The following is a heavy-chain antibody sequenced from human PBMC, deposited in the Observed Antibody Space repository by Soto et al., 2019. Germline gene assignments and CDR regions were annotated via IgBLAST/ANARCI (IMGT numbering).Heavy chain of an antibody. CDR3: ARHPGYSSSWPVPYYFDY. CDR2: IYYSGST. Sequence: PSETLSLTCTVSGGSISSSSYYWGRIRQPPGKGLEWIGSIYYSGSTYYNPSLKSRVTISVDTSKNQFSLKLSSMTAADTAVYYCARHPGYSSSWPVPYYFDYWGQGTLVTVSS. D-gene: IGHD6-13*01. V-gene: IGHV4-39*01. CDR1: GGSISSSSYY. J-gene: IGHJ4*02.